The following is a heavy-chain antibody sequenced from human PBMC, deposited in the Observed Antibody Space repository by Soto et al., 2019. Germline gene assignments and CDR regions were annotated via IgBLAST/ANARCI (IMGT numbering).Heavy chain of an antibody. Sequence: QVQVFQSGAEVEQPGSSVMVSCPVSGGLFSPYAISWLRQAPGQGLEWMGGLIPIFGTPNYAQNFQGRVTITADESTSTACMELSGLRSEDTAVYYCARDLEDYGSGKYYNRIDFWGQGTRVTVSP. CDR2: LIPIFGTP. CDR3: ARDLEDYGSGKYYNRIDF. V-gene: IGHV1-69*01. CDR1: GGLFSPYA. J-gene: IGHJ4*02. D-gene: IGHD3-10*01.